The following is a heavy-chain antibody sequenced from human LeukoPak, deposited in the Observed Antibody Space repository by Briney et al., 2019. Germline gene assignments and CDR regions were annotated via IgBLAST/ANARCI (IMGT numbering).Heavy chain of an antibody. J-gene: IGHJ4*02. CDR3: ARSIQRYYYDSSGYYHFDY. V-gene: IGHV1-18*01. CDR2: ISAYNGNT. Sequence: GASVKVSCKASGYTFTSYGISWVRQAPGQGLEWMGWISAYNGNTNYAQKLQGRVTMTTDTSTSTAYTELRSLRSDDTAVYYCARSIQRYYYDSSGYYHFDYWGQGTLVTVSS. D-gene: IGHD3-22*01. CDR1: GYTFTSYG.